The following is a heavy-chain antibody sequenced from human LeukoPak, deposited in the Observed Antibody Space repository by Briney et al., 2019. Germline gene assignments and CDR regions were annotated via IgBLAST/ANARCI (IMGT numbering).Heavy chain of an antibody. CDR3: AKDIRITMVRGVIGYFDY. V-gene: IGHV3-23*01. Sequence: GGSLRLSCAASGFTFSSYAMSWVRQAPGKGLEWVSTISNSDYSTYYADSVKGRFTISRDNSKNTLYLQMNSLRAEDTAVYYCAKDIRITMVRGVIGYFDYWGQGTLVTVSS. CDR2: ISNSDYST. J-gene: IGHJ4*02. CDR1: GFTFSSYA. D-gene: IGHD3-10*01.